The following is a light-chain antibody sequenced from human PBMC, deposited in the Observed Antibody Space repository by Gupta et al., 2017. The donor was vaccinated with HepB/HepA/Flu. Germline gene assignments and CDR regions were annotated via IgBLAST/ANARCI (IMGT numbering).Light chain of an antibody. J-gene: IGKJ5*01. V-gene: IGKV1-9*01. Sequence: DIQFNQSPSFLSASVGDRVTITCRASQDINSYLIWYQQKPGKAPTLLIYSASTLQGGVPSRFSGSGSGTEFTLTISSLQPEDFATYYCQQFNSYPITFGQGTRLDIK. CDR3: QQFNSYPIT. CDR1: QDINSY. CDR2: SAS.